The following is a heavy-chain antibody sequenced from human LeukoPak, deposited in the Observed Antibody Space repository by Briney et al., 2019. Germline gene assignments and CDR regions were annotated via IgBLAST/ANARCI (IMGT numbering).Heavy chain of an antibody. CDR3: ARDGGSSYYYHDY. D-gene: IGHD3-22*01. Sequence: ASVKVSCKASGYTFTAYYIQWVRQAPGQGLEWMGWINTNTGNPTYAQGFTGRFVFSLDTSVSTAYLQISSLKAEDTAVYYCARDGGSSYYYHDYWGQGTLVTVSS. CDR2: INTNTGNP. V-gene: IGHV7-4-1*02. CDR1: GYTFTAYY. J-gene: IGHJ4*02.